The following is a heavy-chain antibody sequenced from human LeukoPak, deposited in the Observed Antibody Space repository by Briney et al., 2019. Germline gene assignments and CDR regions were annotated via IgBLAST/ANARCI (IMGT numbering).Heavy chain of an antibody. Sequence: GGSLRLSCAASGFTFSSYGMHWVRQAPGKGLEWVAVIWYDGSNKYYADSVKGRFTVSRDNSKNTLYLQMNSLRAEDTAVYYCARVPHRGVATIINFDYWGQGTLVTVSS. V-gene: IGHV3-33*01. CDR1: GFTFSSYG. J-gene: IGHJ4*02. CDR3: ARVPHRGVATIINFDY. CDR2: IWYDGSNK. D-gene: IGHD5-12*01.